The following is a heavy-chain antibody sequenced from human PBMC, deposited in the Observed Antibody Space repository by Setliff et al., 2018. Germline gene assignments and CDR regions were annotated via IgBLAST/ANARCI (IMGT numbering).Heavy chain of an antibody. CDR2: VNHSGST. J-gene: IGHJ6*03. CDR3: ARAIYSSGWYLRYYYYMDV. CDR1: GGSFSGYY. Sequence: SETLSLTCAVYGGSFSGYYWSWIRQPPGKGLEWIGEVNHSGSTNYNPSLKSRVTISVDTSKNQFSLKLSSVTAADTAVYYCARAIYSSGWYLRYYYYMDVWG. V-gene: IGHV4-34*01. D-gene: IGHD6-19*01.